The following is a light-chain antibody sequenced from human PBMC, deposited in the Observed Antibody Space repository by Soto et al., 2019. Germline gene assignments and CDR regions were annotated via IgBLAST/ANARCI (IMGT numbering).Light chain of an antibody. CDR2: EVS. J-gene: IGLJ2*01. CDR3: SSYTISSPLV. V-gene: IGLV2-14*01. CDR1: SSDVGGYNY. Sequence: QSALTQPASVSGSPGQSITISCTGTSSDVGGYNYVSWYQQHPGKAPKLMISEVSNRPSGVSNRFSGSKSGNTASLTISGLQAEDEADYYCSSYTISSPLVFGGGTKLTVL.